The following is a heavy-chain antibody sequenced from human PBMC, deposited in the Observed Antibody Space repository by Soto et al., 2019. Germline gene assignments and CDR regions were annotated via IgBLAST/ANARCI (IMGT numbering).Heavy chain of an antibody. Sequence: EVPLVESGGGLVQPGRSLRLSCAASGFTFDDYAMHWVRQAPGKGLEWVSGISWNSGSIGYADSVKGRFTISRDNAQNSLYLQLNSLRADVTPEYYGAEGIALWGYFDYWGQGTLVTVSS. V-gene: IGHV3-9*01. D-gene: IGHD7-27*01. J-gene: IGHJ4*02. CDR1: GFTFDDYA. CDR3: AEGIALWGYFDY. CDR2: ISWNSGSI.